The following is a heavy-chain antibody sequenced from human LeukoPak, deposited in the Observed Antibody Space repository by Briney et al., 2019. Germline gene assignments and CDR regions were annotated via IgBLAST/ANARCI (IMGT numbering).Heavy chain of an antibody. Sequence: GGSLRLSCAVSGFAFGSEAMSWVRQSPARGLEWVASISPGGGTTYYADYVKGRFTISRDNAKNSLYLQMNSLRAEDTAVYYCARDDGIAATGAYYGMDVWGQGTTVTVSS. CDR2: ISPGGGTT. CDR3: ARDDGIAATGAYYGMDV. D-gene: IGHD6-13*01. V-gene: IGHV3-23*01. J-gene: IGHJ6*02. CDR1: GFAFGSEA.